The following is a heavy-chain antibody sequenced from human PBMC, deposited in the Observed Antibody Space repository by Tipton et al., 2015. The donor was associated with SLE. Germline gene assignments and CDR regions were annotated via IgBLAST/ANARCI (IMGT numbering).Heavy chain of an antibody. CDR2: IYYSGST. V-gene: IGHV4-61*08. J-gene: IGHJ4*02. CDR3: ARTPDYYDSSGYFDY. D-gene: IGHD3-22*01. CDR1: GGSISSGGYS. Sequence: TLSLTCAVSGGSISSGGYSWSWIRQSPGKGLEWIGYIYYSGSTNYNPSLKSRVTISVDTSKNQFSLKLSSVTAADTAVYYCARTPDYYDSSGYFDYWGQGTLVTVSS.